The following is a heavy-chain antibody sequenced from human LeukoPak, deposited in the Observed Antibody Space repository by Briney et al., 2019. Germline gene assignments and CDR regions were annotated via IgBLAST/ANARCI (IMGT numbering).Heavy chain of an antibody. CDR3: AKGGPSGATTLYYYYGMDV. D-gene: IGHD1-26*01. Sequence: GRSLRLSCAASGFTFSSYDMHWVRQAPGKGLEWVAVISYDGSNKYYADSVKSRFTISRDNSKNTLYLQMNSLRAEDTAVYYCAKGGPSGATTLYYYYGMDVWGQGTTVTVSS. CDR2: ISYDGSNK. CDR1: GFTFSSYD. V-gene: IGHV3-30*18. J-gene: IGHJ6*02.